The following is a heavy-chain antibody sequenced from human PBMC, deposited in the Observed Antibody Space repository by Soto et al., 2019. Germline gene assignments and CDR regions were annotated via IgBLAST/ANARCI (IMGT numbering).Heavy chain of an antibody. CDR3: EHDIRDDVPVPAFQ. J-gene: IGHJ1*01. CDR2: IYTGGNT. V-gene: IGHV3-66*01. D-gene: IGHD3-3*01. Sequence: APGKGLEWVSLIYTGGNTFYADSVKGRFTISRDNSKNTLYLQMNSLRVEDIFFFHAEHDIRDDVPVPAFQ.